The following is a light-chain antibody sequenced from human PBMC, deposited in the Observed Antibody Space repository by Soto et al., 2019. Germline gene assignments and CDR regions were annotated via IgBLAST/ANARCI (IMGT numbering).Light chain of an antibody. Sequence: QSALTQPPSVSGAPGQRVTVSCTGSSSNIGAGYNVHWYQQLPGTAPKLLIYDNSNRPSGVPDRFSGSKSGTSASLAISGLQAEDEADYYCQSYDSSLSGYVFGPGTKVTVL. V-gene: IGLV1-40*01. CDR3: QSYDSSLSGYV. CDR1: SSNIGAGYN. J-gene: IGLJ1*01. CDR2: DNS.